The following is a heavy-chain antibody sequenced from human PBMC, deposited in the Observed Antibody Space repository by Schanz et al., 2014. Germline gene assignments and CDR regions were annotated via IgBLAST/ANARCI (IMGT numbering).Heavy chain of an antibody. Sequence: QVQLVESGGGVVQPGRSLRLSCAASGFNISTYGMHWVRQAPGKGLEWVAVIWYDGSKKYYADSVKGRFTISRDSSKNTLDLQMNSLRAEDTAVYYCVGGQNWFDPVGQGTLVTVSS. CDR1: GFNISTYG. CDR2: IWYDGSKK. J-gene: IGHJ5*02. CDR3: VGGQNWFDP. V-gene: IGHV3-33*01. D-gene: IGHD2-15*01.